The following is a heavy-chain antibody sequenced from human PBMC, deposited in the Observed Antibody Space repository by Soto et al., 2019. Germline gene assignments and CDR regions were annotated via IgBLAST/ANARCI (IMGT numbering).Heavy chain of an antibody. V-gene: IGHV4-59*01. D-gene: IGHD6-19*01. Sequence: PSETLSLTCTVSGVSISHYYWSWIRHLPGKGLEWLGYLYHSGRTIYNPSLKSRVTISVDTSRNQFSLRLNSVTPADTAVYFCARVREGSGIAVAGYFDSWGPGTLVTVSS. J-gene: IGHJ4*02. CDR2: LYHSGRT. CDR3: ARVREGSGIAVAGYFDS. CDR1: GVSISHYY.